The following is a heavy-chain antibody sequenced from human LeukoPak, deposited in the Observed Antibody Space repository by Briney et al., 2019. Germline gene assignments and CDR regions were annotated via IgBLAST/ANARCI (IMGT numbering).Heavy chain of an antibody. V-gene: IGHV4-4*07. Sequence: PSETLSLTCTVSGGSINSYYWSWIRQPAGKGLEWIGRIYTSGSTNYNPSLKSRVTMSVDTSKNQFSLKLSSVTAADTAVYYCARLEYSSSRSWFDPWGQGTLVTVSS. D-gene: IGHD6-6*01. CDR3: ARLEYSSSRSWFDP. CDR1: GGSINSYY. J-gene: IGHJ5*02. CDR2: IYTSGST.